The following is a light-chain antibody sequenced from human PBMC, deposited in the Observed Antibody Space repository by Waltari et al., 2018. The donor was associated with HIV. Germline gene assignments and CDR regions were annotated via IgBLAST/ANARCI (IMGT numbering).Light chain of an antibody. V-gene: IGLV3-1*01. CDR1: ELGDKY. J-gene: IGLJ2*01. CDR3: QAWDKTVV. CDR2: QDN. Sequence: YGLTQAPAVSVSPGQTAYISCSGDELGDKYASWYQHKPGQSPVLVIYQDNKRPSGIPERFSGSNSGNTATLTISGTHAMDEADYYCQAWDKTVVFGGGTKLTV.